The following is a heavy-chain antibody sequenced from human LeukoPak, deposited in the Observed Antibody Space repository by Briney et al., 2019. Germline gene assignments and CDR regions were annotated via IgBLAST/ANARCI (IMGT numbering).Heavy chain of an antibody. D-gene: IGHD3-22*01. CDR3: ARERYYYDSSGYRRDAFDI. CDR2: IIPILGIA. CDR1: GGSFSSYA. J-gene: IGHJ3*02. V-gene: IGHV1-69*04. Sequence: SVKVSCKASGGSFSSYAFSWLRQAPGQGLEWMGRIIPILGIANYAQKFQGRVTITADESTSTAYMELSSLRSEDTAVYYCARERYYYDSSGYRRDAFDIWGQGTMVTVSS.